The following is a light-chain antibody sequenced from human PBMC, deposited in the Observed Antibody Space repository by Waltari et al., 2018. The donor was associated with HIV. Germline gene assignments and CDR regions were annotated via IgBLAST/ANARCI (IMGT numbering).Light chain of an antibody. CDR3: SSYAGSNNLV. CDR2: EVS. Sequence: QSALTQPPPASGSPGQSVTISCTGTSSDVGHYDYVYWYQQHPGKAPKLMIYEVSKRPSGVPDRFSGSKSANTASLTVSGLQEDDEADYYCSSYAGSNNLVFGGGTKLTVL. V-gene: IGLV2-8*01. CDR1: SSDVGHYDY. J-gene: IGLJ3*02.